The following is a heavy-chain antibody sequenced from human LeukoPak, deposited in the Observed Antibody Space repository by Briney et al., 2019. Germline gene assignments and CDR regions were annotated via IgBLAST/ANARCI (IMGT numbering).Heavy chain of an antibody. Sequence: SETLSLTCTVSGGSISSYYRSWIRQPPGKGLEWIGYIYYSGSTNYNPSLKSRVTISVDTSKNQFSLKLSSVTAADTAIYYCARASEGIGFFDYWGQGILVTVSS. CDR1: GGSISSYY. CDR2: IYYSGST. D-gene: IGHD2-2*03. V-gene: IGHV4-59*01. CDR3: ARASEGIGFFDY. J-gene: IGHJ4*02.